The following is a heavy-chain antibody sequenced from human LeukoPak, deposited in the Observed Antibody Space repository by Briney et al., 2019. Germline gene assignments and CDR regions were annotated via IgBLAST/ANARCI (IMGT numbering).Heavy chain of an antibody. V-gene: IGHV4-39*01. J-gene: IGHJ4*02. CDR2: IYYSGST. Sequence: SETLSLNCTVSGGSISSSSYYWGWIRQPPGKGLEWIGSIYYSGSTYYNPSLRSRVTISVDTSKNQFSLKLSSVTAADTAVYYCARAIISPYAFDYWGQGTLVTVSS. CDR1: GGSISSSSYY. D-gene: IGHD5-12*01. CDR3: ARAIISPYAFDY.